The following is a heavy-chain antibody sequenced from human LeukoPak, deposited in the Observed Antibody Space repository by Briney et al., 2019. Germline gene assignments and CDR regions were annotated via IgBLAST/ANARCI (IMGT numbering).Heavy chain of an antibody. CDR1: GASISSHY. CDR3: ARHVGFFDAFDI. V-gene: IGHV4-59*08. CDR2: VFYSGTT. Sequence: KPSETLSLTCTVSGASISSHYWTWIRQSPGKRLEWVGYVFYSGTTSYSPSLNSRVTISIDTSKNQFSLKLSSVTAADTAVYFCARHVGFFDAFDIWGQGTMVTVSS. D-gene: IGHD3-3*01. J-gene: IGHJ3*02.